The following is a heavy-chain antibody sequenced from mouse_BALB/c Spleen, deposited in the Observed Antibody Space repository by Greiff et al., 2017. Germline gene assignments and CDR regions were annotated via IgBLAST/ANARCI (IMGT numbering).Heavy chain of an antibody. V-gene: IGHV5-6-3*01. CDR2: INSNGGNT. J-gene: IGHJ2*01. Sequence: EVQRVGSGGGLVQPGGSLKLSCAASGFTFSSYGMSWVRQTPDKRLDLVATINSNGGNTYYPDSVKGRFTISRDNAKNTLYLQMSSLKSEDTAMYYCARDYYGSRSFDYWGQGTTLTVSS. CDR3: ARDYYGSRSFDY. D-gene: IGHD1-1*01. CDR1: GFTFSSYG.